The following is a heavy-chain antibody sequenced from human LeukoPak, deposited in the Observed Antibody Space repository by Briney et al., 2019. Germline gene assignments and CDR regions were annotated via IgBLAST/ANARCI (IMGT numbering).Heavy chain of an antibody. D-gene: IGHD6-13*01. CDR2: IYYSGST. CDR1: GGSISSYY. V-gene: IGHV4-59*08. CDR3: ARSYSNYYFDY. J-gene: IGHJ4*02. Sequence: PSETLSLTCTVSGGSISSYYWSWIRQPPGKGLEWIGYIYYSGSTNYNPSLKSRVTISVGTSKNQFSLKLSSVTAADTAVYYCARSYSNYYFDYWGQGTLVTVSS.